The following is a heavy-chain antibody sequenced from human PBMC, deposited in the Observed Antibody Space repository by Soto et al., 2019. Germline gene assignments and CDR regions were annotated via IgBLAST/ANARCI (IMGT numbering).Heavy chain of an antibody. CDR2: MNPNSGNT. Sequence: ASVKVSCKASGYTFTSYDINWVRQATGQGLEWMGWMNPNSGNTGYAQKSQGRVTMTRNTSISTAYMELSSLRSEDTAVYYCARGVSRDIVVVPAAYYMDVWGKGTTVTVS. D-gene: IGHD2-2*01. CDR1: GYTFTSYD. J-gene: IGHJ6*03. V-gene: IGHV1-8*01. CDR3: ARGVSRDIVVVPAAYYMDV.